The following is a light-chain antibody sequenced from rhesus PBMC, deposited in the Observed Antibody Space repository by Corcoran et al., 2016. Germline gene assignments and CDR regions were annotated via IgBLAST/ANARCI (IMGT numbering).Light chain of an antibody. J-gene: IGKJ2*01. Sequence: EIVLTQSPTSMAVSQGERVTISCTASSSVSTSYLHWYQQKPGFPPRLLVYRRASLASGVPARFSGSGSGTSYTLTISSMEAEDAASYCCQQGNSIPYSFGQGTKVEIK. CDR2: RRA. V-gene: IGKV3-17*03. CDR1: SSVSTS. CDR3: QQGNSIPYS.